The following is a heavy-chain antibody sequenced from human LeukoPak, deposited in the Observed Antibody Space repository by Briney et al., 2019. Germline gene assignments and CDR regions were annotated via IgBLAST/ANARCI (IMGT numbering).Heavy chain of an antibody. V-gene: IGHV1-69*13. CDR1: GGTFSSHA. J-gene: IGHJ4*02. Sequence: SVKVSCKASGGTFSSHAISWVRQAPGQGLEWMGGIIPIFGTASYAQKFQGRVTITADESTSTAYMELSSLRSEDTAVYYCARLRAYDILTGYYPFDYWGQGTLVTVSS. CDR2: IIPIFGTA. D-gene: IGHD3-9*01. CDR3: ARLRAYDILTGYYPFDY.